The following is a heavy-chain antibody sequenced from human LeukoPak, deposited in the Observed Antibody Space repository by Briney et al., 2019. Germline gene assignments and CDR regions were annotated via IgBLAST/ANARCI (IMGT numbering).Heavy chain of an antibody. J-gene: IGHJ4*02. CDR3: ASATILYSYPDY. CDR1: GGSFSGYY. D-gene: IGHD5-18*01. CDR2: INHSGST. Sequence: SETLSLTCAVYGGSFSGYYWSWIRQPPGKGLVWIGEINHSGSTNYNPSLKSRVTISVDTSKNQFSLKLSSVTAADTAVYYCASATILYSYPDYWGQGTLVTVSS. V-gene: IGHV4-34*01.